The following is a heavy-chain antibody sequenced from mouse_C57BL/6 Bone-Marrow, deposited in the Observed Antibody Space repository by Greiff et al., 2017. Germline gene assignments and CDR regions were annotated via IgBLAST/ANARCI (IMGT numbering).Heavy chain of an antibody. D-gene: IGHD1-1*01. CDR1: GYTFTSYW. Sequence: VQLQQPGAELVMPGASVKLSCKASGYTFTSYWMHWVKQRPGQGLEWIGEIDPSDSYTNYNQKFKGKSTLTVDTSSNTAYLQLSSLTSEDTAVYYCTTVVHYWGQGTTLTVSS. CDR3: TTVVHY. V-gene: IGHV1-69*01. CDR2: IDPSDSYT. J-gene: IGHJ2*01.